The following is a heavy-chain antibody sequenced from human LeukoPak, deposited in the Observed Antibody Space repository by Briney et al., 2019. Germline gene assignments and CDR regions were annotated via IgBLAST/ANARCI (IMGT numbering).Heavy chain of an antibody. CDR1: GGSFSGYY. Sequence: KPSETLSLTCAVYGGSFSGYYWTWIRQPPGKGLEWIGEIHYSGSATYNPSLKSRVTISVDTSKNQFSLKLSSVTAADTAVYYCARTAPREVFASSKMYQSIAARRGYFDYWGQGTLVTVSS. CDR2: IHYSGSA. CDR3: ARTAPREVFASSKMYQSIAARRGYFDY. D-gene: IGHD6-6*01. V-gene: IGHV4-34*01. J-gene: IGHJ4*02.